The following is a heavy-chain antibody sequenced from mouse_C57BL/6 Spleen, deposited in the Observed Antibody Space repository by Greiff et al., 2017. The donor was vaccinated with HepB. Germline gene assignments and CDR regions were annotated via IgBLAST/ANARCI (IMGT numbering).Heavy chain of an antibody. Sequence: VQLQQSGAELVKPGASVKLSCKASGYTFTSYWMQWVNQRPGQGLEWIGEIDPSDSYTNYNQKFKGKATLTVDTSSSTAYMQLSSLTSEDSAVYYCARREANWDYLDYWGQGTTLTVSS. V-gene: IGHV1-50*01. CDR3: ARREANWDYLDY. CDR1: GYTFTSYW. D-gene: IGHD4-1*01. CDR2: IDPSDSYT. J-gene: IGHJ2*01.